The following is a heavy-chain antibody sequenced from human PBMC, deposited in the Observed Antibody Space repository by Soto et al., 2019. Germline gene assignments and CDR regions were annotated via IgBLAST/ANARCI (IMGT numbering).Heavy chain of an antibody. CDR3: ATDISGTTVWLGELYGMDV. CDR1: GFTFSSYA. D-gene: IGHD3-10*01. V-gene: IGHV3-23*01. J-gene: IGHJ6*02. Sequence: EVQLLESGGGLVQPGGSLRLSCAASGFTFSSYAMSWVRQAPGKGLEWVSAISGSGGSTYYADSVKGRFTISRDNTKNALYLKMNSLRAEDTVVYYGATDISGTTVWLGELYGMDVWGQGTTVTVSS. CDR2: ISGSGGST.